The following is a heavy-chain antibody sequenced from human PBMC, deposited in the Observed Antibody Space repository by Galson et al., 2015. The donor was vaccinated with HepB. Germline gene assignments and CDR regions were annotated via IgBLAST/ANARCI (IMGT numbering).Heavy chain of an antibody. CDR1: GYSISSSYY. CDR2: IYHTGIT. V-gene: IGHV4-38-2*02. J-gene: IGHJ4*02. CDR3: ARVGKSWRYYFDY. D-gene: IGHD6-13*01. Sequence: SETLSLTCNVSGYSISSSYYWGWIRQPPGQGLEWIGNIYHTGITYFNPSLKSRVTLSVDTSKNQFSLRLTSMTAADAAVYYCARVGKSWRYYFDYWGQGALVTVSS.